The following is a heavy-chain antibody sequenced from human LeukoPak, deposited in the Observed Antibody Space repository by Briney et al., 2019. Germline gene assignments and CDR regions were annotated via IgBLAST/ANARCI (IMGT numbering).Heavy chain of an antibody. V-gene: IGHV4-4*07. CDR3: ARDQYSGYDYYYYYYMDV. CDR2: IYTSGST. D-gene: IGHD5-12*01. CDR1: GGSISIYY. Sequence: SETLTLTCSVSGGSISIYYWTWIRQPAGKGLEWIGRIYTSGSTNYNPSLKSRVTISVDTSKNQFSLKLSSVTAADTAVYYCARDQYSGYDYYYYYYMDVWGKGTTVTVSS. J-gene: IGHJ6*03.